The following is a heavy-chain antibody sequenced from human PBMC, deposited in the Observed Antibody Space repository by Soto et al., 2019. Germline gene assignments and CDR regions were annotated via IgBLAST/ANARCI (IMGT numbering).Heavy chain of an antibody. Sequence: QVQLVQSGAEVKKPGASVKVSCKASGYTFTSYYMHWVRQAPGRGLEWMGIINPSGGSTSYAQKFQGRVTMTRDTSTSTVYMELSSLRSEDTAVYYCARVDEVGATSSYFDLWGRGTLVTVSS. CDR3: ARVDEVGATSSYFDL. CDR2: INPSGGST. CDR1: GYTFTSYY. D-gene: IGHD1-26*01. J-gene: IGHJ2*01. V-gene: IGHV1-46*01.